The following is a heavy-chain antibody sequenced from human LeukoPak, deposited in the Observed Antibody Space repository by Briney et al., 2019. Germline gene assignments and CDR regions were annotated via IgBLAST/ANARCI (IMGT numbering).Heavy chain of an antibody. CDR2: ISSSSSYI. Sequence: GGSLRLSCAASGFSFTTHSMNWVRQAPGKGLERVSYISSSSSYIYYVDSVRGRFTISRDNANNSLYLQMNSLRAEDTAVYYCARDSPGYGAYDLGWGQGTLVTVSS. J-gene: IGHJ4*02. CDR1: GFSFTTHS. D-gene: IGHD5-12*01. V-gene: IGHV3-21*01. CDR3: ARDSPGYGAYDLG.